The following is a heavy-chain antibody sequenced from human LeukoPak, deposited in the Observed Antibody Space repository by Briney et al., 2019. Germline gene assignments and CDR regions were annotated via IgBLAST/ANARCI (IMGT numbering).Heavy chain of an antibody. D-gene: IGHD3-10*01. CDR3: ARGLSYYGSGSYYKPHNWFDP. CDR1: GGTFSSYA. V-gene: IGHV1-69*01. Sequence: SVKVSCRASGGTFSSYAISWVRQAPGQGLEWMGGIIPIFGTANYAQKFQGRVTITADESTSTAYMELSSLRSEDTAVYYCARGLSYYGSGSYYKPHNWFDPWGQGTLVTVSS. J-gene: IGHJ5*02. CDR2: IIPIFGTA.